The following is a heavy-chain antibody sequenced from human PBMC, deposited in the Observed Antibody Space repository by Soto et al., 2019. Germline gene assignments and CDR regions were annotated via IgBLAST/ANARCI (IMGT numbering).Heavy chain of an antibody. V-gene: IGHV1-69*02. J-gene: IGHJ6*02. Sequence: QVQLVQSGAEVKKPGSSVKVSCKASGGTFTNYIISWVRQAPGQGLEWMGRITPILDRANYAQKFQGRVTITADRSTSTAYMELSSLRAEDTAVFYCASRIEYSGHTGMDVWGQGTSVPVSS. CDR2: ITPILDRA. D-gene: IGHD4-4*01. CDR1: GGTFTNYI. CDR3: ASRIEYSGHTGMDV.